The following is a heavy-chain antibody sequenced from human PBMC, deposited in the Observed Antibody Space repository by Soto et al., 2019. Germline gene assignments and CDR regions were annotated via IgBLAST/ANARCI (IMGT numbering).Heavy chain of an antibody. J-gene: IGHJ6*02. V-gene: IGHV1-69*12. CDR3: AREIDGYYGMDV. CDR1: GGTFSTDS. CDR2: IIPMFGTA. Sequence: QVQLVQSGAEVKKPGSSVKVSCKASGGTFSTDSISWVRQAPGQGLEWIGGIIPMFGTANNAQKFQGRVTITADESTRTAYMELSSLRSEDTAVYFCAREIDGYYGMDVWGQGTTVTVAS.